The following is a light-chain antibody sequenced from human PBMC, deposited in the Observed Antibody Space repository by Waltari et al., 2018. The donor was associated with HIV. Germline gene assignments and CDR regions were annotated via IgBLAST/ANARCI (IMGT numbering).Light chain of an antibody. V-gene: IGLV2-14*01. CDR1: PADLLDHHS. CDR2: DGD. CDR3: SSYMPNGTLL. J-gene: IGLJ2*01. Sequence: QSALTQPASVSGSPGQTITFSCRTFPADLLDHHSLSWFRHPPNGVPHLILLDGDNRPSGVPFRYSGTKTDTTASLTISGLLFEDEGDYYCSSYMPNGTLLFGGGTKVTVL.